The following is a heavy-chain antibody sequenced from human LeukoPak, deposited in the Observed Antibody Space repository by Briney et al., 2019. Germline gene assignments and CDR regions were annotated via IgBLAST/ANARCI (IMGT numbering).Heavy chain of an antibody. CDR1: AFTFSSYT. J-gene: IGHJ6*02. D-gene: IGHD2-15*01. CDR2: ITSSRSYI. V-gene: IGHV3-21*06. Sequence: PGGSLRLSCAASAFTFSSYTMNWVRQAPGKGLEWVSAITSSRSYIYYAESVEGRFTISRDNAKNSVYLQMNSLRAEDTAVYYCARDPTPRYCSGGSCYTHYGMDVWGQGTTVTVSS. CDR3: ARDPTPRYCSGGSCYTHYGMDV.